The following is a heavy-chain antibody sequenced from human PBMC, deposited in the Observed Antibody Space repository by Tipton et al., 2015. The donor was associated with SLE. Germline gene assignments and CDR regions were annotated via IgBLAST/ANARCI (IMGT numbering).Heavy chain of an antibody. V-gene: IGHV4-61*09. CDR3: AREGVVAASFDI. J-gene: IGHJ3*02. CDR1: GGSISSGSYY. CDR2: IYTSGST. D-gene: IGHD2-15*01. Sequence: TLSLTCTVSGGSISSGSYYWSWIRQPAGKGLEWIGYIYTSGSTNYNPSLKSRVTISVDTSKNQFSLKLSSVTAADTAVYYCAREGVVAASFDIWGQGTMVTVSS.